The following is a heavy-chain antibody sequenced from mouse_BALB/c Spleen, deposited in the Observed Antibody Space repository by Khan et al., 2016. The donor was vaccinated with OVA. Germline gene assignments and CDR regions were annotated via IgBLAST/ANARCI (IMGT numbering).Heavy chain of an antibody. Sequence: VQLKESGPGLVKPSQTVSLTCTVTGISITSGNYRWSWIRQFPGNKLEWIGNIYYSGTVTYNPSLTSRTTITRDTSKNQFFLEMNSLTAEDAATDSCARDYGSLYWYFDVWGAGTTVTVSS. CDR1: GISITSGNYR. CDR3: ARDYGSLYWYFDV. J-gene: IGHJ1*01. CDR2: IYYSGTV. V-gene: IGHV3-5*02. D-gene: IGHD1-1*01.